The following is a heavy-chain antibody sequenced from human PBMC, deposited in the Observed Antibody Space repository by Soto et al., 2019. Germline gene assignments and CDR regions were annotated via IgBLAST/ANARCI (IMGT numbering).Heavy chain of an antibody. CDR3: AADRGLYSRAAVFDP. J-gene: IGHJ5*02. CDR2: IVVGSGNT. CDR1: GFTFTSSA. D-gene: IGHD6-13*01. V-gene: IGHV1-58*01. Sequence: GASVKVSCKASGFTFTSSAVQWVRQALGQRLEWIGWIVVGSGNTNYAQKFQERVTITRDMSTSTAYMELSSLRSEDTAVYYCAADRGLYSRAAVFDPWGQGTLVTVSS.